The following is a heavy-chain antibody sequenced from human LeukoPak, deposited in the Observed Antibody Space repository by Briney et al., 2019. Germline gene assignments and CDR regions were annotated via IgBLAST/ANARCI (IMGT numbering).Heavy chain of an antibody. Sequence: GGSLRLSCSASGFDFISHGMHWVRQAPGKGLEWVSFIRYDGSNRWHADSVKGRFTISRDNSKNALYLQMNSLRTEDTAVYYCAGGDYDPYYFDYWGQGTLVTVSS. CDR3: AGGDYDPYYFDY. J-gene: IGHJ4*02. CDR2: IRYDGSNR. CDR1: GFDFISHG. V-gene: IGHV3-30*02. D-gene: IGHD2-21*02.